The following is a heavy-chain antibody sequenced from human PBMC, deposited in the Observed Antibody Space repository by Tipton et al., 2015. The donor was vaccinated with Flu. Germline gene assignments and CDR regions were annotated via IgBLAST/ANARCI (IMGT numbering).Heavy chain of an antibody. V-gene: IGHV4-4*07. CDR2: IYASGKT. Sequence: TLSLTCTVSDGSISTYYWTWIRQPAAKGLEWVGRIYASGKTDYNPSLKSRVTMSVDTSKNQFSLKLSSVTAADTAVYYCARQNEAYTYYYYMDVWGRGTTVTVSS. J-gene: IGHJ6*03. CDR1: DGSISTYY. CDR3: ARQNEAYTYYYYMDV. D-gene: IGHD2-21*01.